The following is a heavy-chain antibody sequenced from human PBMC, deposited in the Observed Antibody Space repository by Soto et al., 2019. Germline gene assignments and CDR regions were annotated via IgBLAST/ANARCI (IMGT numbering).Heavy chain of an antibody. D-gene: IGHD2-15*01. CDR1: GGSISSYY. CDR3: ARLVVAYCSRGSCYSPNRHWFDP. CDR2: MYNTGST. V-gene: IGHV4-59*01. Sequence: PSETLSLTCTVSGGSISSYYWSWIRQPPGKGLEWLGYMYNTGSTIYNPSLKSRVTISVDTSKNQFSLKLNSVTAADTAVYYSARLVVAYCSRGSCYSPNRHWFDPWGQGTLVTVSS. J-gene: IGHJ5*02.